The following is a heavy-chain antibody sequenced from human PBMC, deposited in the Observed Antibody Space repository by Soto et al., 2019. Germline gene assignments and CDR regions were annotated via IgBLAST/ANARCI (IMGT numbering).Heavy chain of an antibody. CDR2: IYKSATT. V-gene: IGHV4-30-4*01. D-gene: IGHD7-27*01. CDR1: GDSISNLDYF. J-gene: IGHJ5*01. Sequence: SETLSLTCSVSGDSISNLDYFWAWIRQPPGQALEYIGYIYKSATTYYNPSFESRVAISVGTSKSQFSLNVTSVTAADTAVYFCARGRYCLTGRCFPNWFDSWGQGALGTVSS. CDR3: ARGRYCLTGRCFPNWFDS.